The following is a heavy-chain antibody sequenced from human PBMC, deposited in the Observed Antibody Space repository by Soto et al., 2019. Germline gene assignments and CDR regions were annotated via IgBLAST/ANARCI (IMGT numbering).Heavy chain of an antibody. CDR1: GFTFSNYA. D-gene: IGHD3-3*01. V-gene: IGHV3-23*01. Sequence: DVQLLESGGGLVQPGGSLRLSCTASGFTFSNYAMSWVRQAPGKGLEWVSSMSGSGGSTYYADSVKGRFTISRDNSKKTLDLHMSSLRAEDTAFYYCAKEPNYDFWSSYRYFDSWGQGSLVTVSS. J-gene: IGHJ4*02. CDR2: MSGSGGST. CDR3: AKEPNYDFWSSYRYFDS.